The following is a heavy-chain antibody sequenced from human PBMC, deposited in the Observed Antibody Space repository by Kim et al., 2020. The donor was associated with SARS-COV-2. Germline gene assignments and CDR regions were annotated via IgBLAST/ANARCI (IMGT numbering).Heavy chain of an antibody. CDR2: IKSKTDGGTT. Sequence: GGSLRLSCAASGFTFSNAWMSWVRQAPGKGLEWVGRIKSKTDGGTTDYAAPVKGRFTISRDDSKNTLYLQMNSLKTEDTAVYYCTTLYSSSWYPTRWYYGMDVWGQGTTVTVSS. V-gene: IGHV3-15*01. D-gene: IGHD6-13*01. CDR1: GFTFSNAW. J-gene: IGHJ6*02. CDR3: TTLYSSSWYPTRWYYGMDV.